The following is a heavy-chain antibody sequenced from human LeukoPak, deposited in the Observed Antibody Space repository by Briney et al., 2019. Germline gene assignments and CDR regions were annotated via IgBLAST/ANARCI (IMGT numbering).Heavy chain of an antibody. J-gene: IGHJ4*02. CDR2: IYYSGRT. Sequence: PSETLSLTCAVYGGSFSGYYWSWIRQPPGKGLEWIGYIYYSGRTNYNPSLMSRVTISVDTSKNQFSLKVSSVTAADTAVYYCARVDDSSVIDYWGQGTLVTVSS. CDR1: GGSFSGYY. CDR3: ARVDDSSVIDY. D-gene: IGHD3-22*01. V-gene: IGHV4-59*01.